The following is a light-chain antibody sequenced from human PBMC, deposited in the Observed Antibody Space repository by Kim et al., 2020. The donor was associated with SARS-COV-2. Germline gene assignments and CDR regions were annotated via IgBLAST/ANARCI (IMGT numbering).Light chain of an antibody. J-gene: IGKJ4*01. CDR2: TAS. CDR3: QQTNSPLT. V-gene: IGKV1-12*01. Sequence: DIQMTQSPSSVSASVGDRVTITCRASQGIGTWLAWYQQKPGKAPKLLIYTASTLQSGVPSRFSGSGSGTDFSLTISSLQPEDFGTYFCQQTNSPLTFGGGTKVDIK. CDR1: QGIGTW.